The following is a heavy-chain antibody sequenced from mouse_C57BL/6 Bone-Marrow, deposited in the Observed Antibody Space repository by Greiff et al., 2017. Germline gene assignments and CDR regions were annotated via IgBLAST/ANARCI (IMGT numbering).Heavy chain of an antibody. J-gene: IGHJ2*01. Sequence: QVQLQQSGAELVKPGASVKLSCKASGYTFTSYWMQWVKQRPGQGLEWIGEIDPSDSYTNYNQKFKGKATLTVDTSSSTAYMQLSSLTAEDSAVYYCARGHYVDYWGQGTTLTVSS. CDR1: GYTFTSYW. CDR2: IDPSDSYT. V-gene: IGHV1-50*01. CDR3: ARGHYVDY.